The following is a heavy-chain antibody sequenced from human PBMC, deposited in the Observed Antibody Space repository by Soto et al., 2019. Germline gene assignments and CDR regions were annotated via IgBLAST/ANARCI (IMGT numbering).Heavy chain of an antibody. Sequence: GGSLTLSCVASGRTFGSRAMSWVRQAPGEGLEWVSTISATGGDTKYADSVRGRFTISRDNSKNTLYLQMSSLRVEDSAVYYCARGSTDAYPGSRIFLFWGRGTLVTVSS. CDR1: GRTFGSRA. J-gene: IGHJ4*02. D-gene: IGHD3-10*01. V-gene: IGHV3-23*01. CDR3: ARGSTDAYPGSRIFLF. CDR2: ISATGGDT.